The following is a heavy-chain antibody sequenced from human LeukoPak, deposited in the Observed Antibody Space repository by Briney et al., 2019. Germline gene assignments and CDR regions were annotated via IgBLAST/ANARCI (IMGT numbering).Heavy chain of an antibody. D-gene: IGHD1-26*01. J-gene: IGHJ4*02. Sequence: GGSLRLSCAASGFTFSNYWMTWVRQAPGKWLEWVANIKEDGSEKYYVDSVKGRFSISRDNAKKSLYLQMNILRAEDTAVYYCARNGIVGAGYYFDYWGQGTLVTVSS. CDR1: GFTFSNYW. CDR3: ARNGIVGAGYYFDY. CDR2: IKEDGSEK. V-gene: IGHV3-7*01.